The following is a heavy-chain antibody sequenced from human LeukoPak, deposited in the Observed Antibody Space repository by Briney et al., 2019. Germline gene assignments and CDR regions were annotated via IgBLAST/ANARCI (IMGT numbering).Heavy chain of an antibody. CDR3: ASRDPPGSYYRVPFDY. D-gene: IGHD1-26*01. J-gene: IGHJ4*02. CDR1: GFTFTSHY. Sequence: ASVKVSCKASGFTFTSHYLHWVRQAPGQGLEWMGVINPSEGSTSYAQMFQGRVTMTRDTSTSTVYMELNSLRSADTAVYYCASRDPPGSYYRVPFDYWGQGTLVTISS. CDR2: INPSEGST. V-gene: IGHV1-46*01.